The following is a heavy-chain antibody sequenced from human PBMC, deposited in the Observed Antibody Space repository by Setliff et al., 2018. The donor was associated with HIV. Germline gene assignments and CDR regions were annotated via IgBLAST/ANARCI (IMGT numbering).Heavy chain of an antibody. Sequence: ASVKVSCKASGYTFTRYAIHWLRQAPGQSLEWMGWINADNGETKYSQKFQGRLTITRDTSANTVYMELSSLGSEDTAVFYCARDRDSLLIGYTPNNWFDPWGQGTLVTVSS. V-gene: IGHV1-3*01. CDR1: GYTFTRYA. D-gene: IGHD6-13*01. CDR3: ARDRDSLLIGYTPNNWFDP. J-gene: IGHJ5*02. CDR2: INADNGET.